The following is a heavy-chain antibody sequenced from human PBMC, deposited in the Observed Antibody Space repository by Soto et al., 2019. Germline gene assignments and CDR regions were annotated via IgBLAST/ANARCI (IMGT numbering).Heavy chain of an antibody. CDR1: GFTFSTYW. CDR3: ARVPTGTTSEIDF. D-gene: IGHD1-1*01. CDR2: INSDVSST. J-gene: IGHJ4*02. Sequence: GGSLRLSCAASGFTFSTYWMYWVRQAPGKGLVWVSRINSDVSSTSYADSVRGRFTISRDNAKNTVYLQMNSLRAEDTAVYYCARVPTGTTSEIDFWGQGTLVTVSS. V-gene: IGHV3-74*01.